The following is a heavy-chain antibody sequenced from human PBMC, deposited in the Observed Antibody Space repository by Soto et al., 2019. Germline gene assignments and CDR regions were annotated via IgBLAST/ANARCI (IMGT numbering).Heavy chain of an antibody. J-gene: IGHJ6*02. Sequence: QVQLVQSGAEVKKPGASVKVSCKASGYTFTSYGISWVRQAPGQGLEWMGWISAYNGNTNYAQKLQGRVTMTTDTSTSTAYMELTSLRSDDTAVYYCATDLPPHLRFLEWLYFHYYYSYGMDVWGQGTMVTVSS. CDR3: ATDLPPHLRFLEWLYFHYYYSYGMDV. V-gene: IGHV1-18*01. CDR2: ISAYNGNT. CDR1: GYTFTSYG. D-gene: IGHD3-3*01.